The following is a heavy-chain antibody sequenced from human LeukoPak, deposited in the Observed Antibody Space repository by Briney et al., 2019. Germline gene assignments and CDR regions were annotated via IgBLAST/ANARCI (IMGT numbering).Heavy chain of an antibody. CDR1: GFTFSEYS. CDR2: ISTSSSHI. CDR3: ARQVSGYGSGSFYFDY. J-gene: IGHJ4*02. D-gene: IGHD3-10*01. V-gene: IGHV3-21*01. Sequence: GGSLRLSCAASGFTFSEYSMNWVRQAPGEGLEWVSFISTSSSHIYYGDSVKGRFTISRDNARNSVSLQMNSLRAEDTAVYYCARQVSGYGSGSFYFDYWGQRMLVTVSS.